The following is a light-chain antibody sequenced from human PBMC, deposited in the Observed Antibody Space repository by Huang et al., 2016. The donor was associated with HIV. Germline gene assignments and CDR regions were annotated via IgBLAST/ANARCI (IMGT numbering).Light chain of an antibody. Sequence: EIVMTQSPATLSVSPGERATLSCRASQSISGNLAWYQRKPGQAPRLLIYGGSTRATDGPARFSGSGSAKAFTLTISSLQSEDFAVYYCRHYNYWPPTFGQGTEVEVK. CDR2: GGS. CDR3: RHYNYWPPT. J-gene: IGKJ1*01. CDR1: QSISGN. V-gene: IGKV3-15*01.